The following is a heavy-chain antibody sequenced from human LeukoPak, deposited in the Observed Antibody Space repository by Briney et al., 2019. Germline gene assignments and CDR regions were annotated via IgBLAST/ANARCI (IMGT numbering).Heavy chain of an antibody. CDR2: IYYSGST. J-gene: IGHJ5*02. Sequence: PSETLSLTCTVSGGSISSSSYYWGWIRQPPGKGLEWIGSIYYSGSTYYNPSLKSRATISVDTSKNQFSLKLSSVTAADTAVYYCARRDYSNYDNWFDPWGQGTLVTDSS. CDR1: GGSISSSSYY. D-gene: IGHD4-11*01. V-gene: IGHV4-39*01. CDR3: ARRDYSNYDNWFDP.